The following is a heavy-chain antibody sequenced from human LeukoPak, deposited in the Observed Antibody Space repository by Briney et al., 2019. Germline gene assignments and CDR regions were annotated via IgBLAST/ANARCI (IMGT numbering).Heavy chain of an antibody. CDR1: GFTFSSYA. J-gene: IGHJ4*02. Sequence: PGGSLRLSCAASGFTFSSYAMSWVRQAPGEGLEWVSLLSGSGGSTYYADSVKGRFTISRDNSKNTLYLQMNSLRAEDTAVYYCAKAWLEQGGMFDYWGQGTPVTVSS. CDR2: LSGSGGST. CDR3: AKAWLEQGGMFDY. V-gene: IGHV3-23*01. D-gene: IGHD1/OR15-1a*01.